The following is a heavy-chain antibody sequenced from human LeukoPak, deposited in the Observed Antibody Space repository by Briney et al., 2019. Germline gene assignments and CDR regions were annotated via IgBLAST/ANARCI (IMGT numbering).Heavy chain of an antibody. V-gene: IGHV3-23*01. CDR3: VKRVRYGSGSYYFDY. J-gene: IGHJ4*02. Sequence: GGSLRLSCAASGFTFSSYAMSWVRQAPGKGLEWVSGISGSDGSTNYADSVKGRFTISRDNAKNSLYLQMNSLTVEDTALYYCVKRVRYGSGSYYFDYWGQGTLVTVSS. CDR2: ISGSDGST. CDR1: GFTFSSYA. D-gene: IGHD3-10*01.